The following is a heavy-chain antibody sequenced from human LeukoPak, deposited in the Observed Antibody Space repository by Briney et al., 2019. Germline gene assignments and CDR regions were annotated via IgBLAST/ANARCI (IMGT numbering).Heavy chain of an antibody. CDR3: ARALSHDIVVVVAATWFDP. J-gene: IGHJ5*02. CDR1: GYTFTSYG. CDR2: ISAYNGNT. D-gene: IGHD2-15*01. Sequence: ASVKVSCKASGYTFTSYGISWVRQAPGQGLEWMGWISAYNGNTNYAQKLQGRVTMTTDTSTSTAYMELRSLRSDDTAVYYCARALSHDIVVVVAATWFDPWGQGTLVTVSS. V-gene: IGHV1-18*01.